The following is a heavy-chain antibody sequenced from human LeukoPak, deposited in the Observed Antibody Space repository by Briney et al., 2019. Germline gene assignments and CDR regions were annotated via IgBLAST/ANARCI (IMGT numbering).Heavy chain of an antibody. CDR2: INHSGYT. CDR3: TRMTTGHDY. J-gene: IGHJ4*02. Sequence: SETLSPTCAVSGVSFNDYYWSWVRQTPGKGLEWIGEINHSGYTNDSPSLKSRVTLSIDTSRKQFSLNLRSVTVADTGIYYCTRMTTGHDYWGQGTLVTVSS. CDR1: GVSFNDYY. V-gene: IGHV4-34*01. D-gene: IGHD4-17*01.